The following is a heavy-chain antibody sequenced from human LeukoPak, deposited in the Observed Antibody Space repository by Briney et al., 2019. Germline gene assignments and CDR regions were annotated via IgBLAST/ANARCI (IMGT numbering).Heavy chain of an antibody. J-gene: IGHJ4*02. V-gene: IGHV4-34*01. CDR2: INHSGGT. CDR1: GASFSGYY. D-gene: IGHD3-3*01. CDR3: ARGQGIFGVVNFDY. Sequence: SETLSLTCAVYGASFSGYYWSWIRQPPGKGLEWIGEINHSGGTNYNPSLKSRVTISVDTSKNQFSLRLSPVTAADTAVYYCARGQGIFGVVNFDYWGQGTLVTVSS.